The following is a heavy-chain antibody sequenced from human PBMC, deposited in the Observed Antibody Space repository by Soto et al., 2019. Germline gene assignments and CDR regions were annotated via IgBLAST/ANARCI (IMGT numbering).Heavy chain of an antibody. CDR1: GDSVSTNSAT. J-gene: IGHJ4*02. Sequence: SQTLSLTCAISGDSVSTNSATWDWIRQSPSRGLEWLGRTYYRSKWYNDYAVSVKGRITINPDTSNNQFSLKLNSVTAADTAVYYCARDNRSGYYFEYWGQGTPVTVSS. CDR3: ARDNRSGYYFEY. V-gene: IGHV6-1*01. D-gene: IGHD3-3*01. CDR2: TYYRSKWYN.